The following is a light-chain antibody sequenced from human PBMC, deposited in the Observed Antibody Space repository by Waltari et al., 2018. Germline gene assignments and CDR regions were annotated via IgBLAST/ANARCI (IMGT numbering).Light chain of an antibody. CDR1: KLEDKY. CDR2: QDN. V-gene: IGLV3-1*01. CDR3: QAWDSSTVV. J-gene: IGLJ2*01. Sequence: SYELTQPPSLSVSPGQTASITCSGDKLEDKYACWYQQKPGQSPVLVIYQDNKRPSGIPERFSGCISGNTATLTISETQAMDEADYYCQAWDSSTVVFGGGTKLTVL.